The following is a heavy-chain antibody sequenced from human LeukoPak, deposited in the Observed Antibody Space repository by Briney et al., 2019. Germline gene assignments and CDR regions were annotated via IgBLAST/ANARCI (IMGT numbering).Heavy chain of an antibody. J-gene: IGHJ6*03. Sequence: GGSLRLSCAASGFTFSSYSMNWVRQAPGKGLEWVSSISSSSYIYYADSVKGRFTISRDNAKNSLYLQMNSLRAEDTAVYYCARQAVLGVATTDYYYMDVWGKGTTVTVSS. CDR1: GFTFSSYS. CDR3: ARQAVLGVATTDYYYMDV. V-gene: IGHV3-21*01. CDR2: ISSSSYI. D-gene: IGHD5-12*01.